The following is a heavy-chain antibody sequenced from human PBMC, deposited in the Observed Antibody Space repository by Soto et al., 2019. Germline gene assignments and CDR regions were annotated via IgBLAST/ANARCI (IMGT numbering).Heavy chain of an antibody. CDR1: GYTFTSYG. Sequence: ASVKVSCKASGYTFTSYGISWVRQAPGQGLEWMGWISAYNGNTNYAQKLQGRVTMTTDTSTSTAYMELRSLRSDDTAVYYCARIPNYDFRSDLIDYYMDVWGKGTTVTVSS. V-gene: IGHV1-18*01. J-gene: IGHJ6*03. CDR3: ARIPNYDFRSDLIDYYMDV. CDR2: ISAYNGNT. D-gene: IGHD3-3*01.